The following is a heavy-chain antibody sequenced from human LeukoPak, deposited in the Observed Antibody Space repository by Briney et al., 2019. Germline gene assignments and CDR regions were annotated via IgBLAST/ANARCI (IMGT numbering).Heavy chain of an antibody. J-gene: IGHJ4*02. CDR2: IYYSGST. CDR1: GGSISSSSYY. CDR3: ATHQYDYVWGSYRYTSFDY. D-gene: IGHD3-16*02. Sequence: SETLSLTCTVSGGSISSSSYYWGWIRQPPGKGLEWIGSIYYSGSTYYNPSLKSRVTISVDTSKNQFSLKLSSVTAADTAVFHCATHQYDYVWGSYRYTSFDYWGQGTLVTVSS. V-gene: IGHV4-39*01.